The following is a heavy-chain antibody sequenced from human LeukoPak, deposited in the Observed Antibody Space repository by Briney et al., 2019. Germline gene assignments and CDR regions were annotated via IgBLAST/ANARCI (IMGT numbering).Heavy chain of an antibody. J-gene: IGHJ4*02. Sequence: GGSLRLSCAASGFTFSSYWMHWVRQAPGKGLVWVSRINSDGSSTTYADSVKGRFTISRDNAKNTLYLHMNSLRAEDTAMYYCARALYGSGNYYYPGDYWGQGTLVTVSS. CDR1: GFTFSSYW. D-gene: IGHD3-10*01. V-gene: IGHV3-74*01. CDR3: ARALYGSGNYYYPGDY. CDR2: INSDGSST.